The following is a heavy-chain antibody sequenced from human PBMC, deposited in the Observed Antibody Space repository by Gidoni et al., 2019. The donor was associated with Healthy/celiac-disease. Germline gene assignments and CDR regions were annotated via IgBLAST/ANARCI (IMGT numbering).Heavy chain of an antibody. V-gene: IGHV5-10-1*03. D-gene: IGHD3-22*01. Sequence: EVQLVQSGAEVKKPGEALRSSCKGSGYSFTSYWISWVRQMPGKGLEWMGRIDPSDSYTNYSPSFQGHVTISADKSISTAYLQWSSLKASDTAMYYCASTRSSSEATFDAFDIWGQGTMVTVSS. CDR1: GYSFTSYW. CDR2: IDPSDSYT. J-gene: IGHJ3*02. CDR3: ASTRSSSEATFDAFDI.